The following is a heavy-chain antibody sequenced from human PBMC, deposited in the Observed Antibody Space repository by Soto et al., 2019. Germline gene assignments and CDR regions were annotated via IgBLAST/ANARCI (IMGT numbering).Heavy chain of an antibody. D-gene: IGHD6-6*01. CDR3: AKGLYSSSASGMDV. J-gene: IGHJ6*02. V-gene: IGHV3-9*01. CDR2: IGWNSGSI. Sequence: EVQLVESGGGLVQPGRSLRLSCAASGFTFADYAMHWVRQAPGKGLEWVSGIGWNSGSIGDADFVKGRFTISRDNAKNSLYMQMNSLRAEDTALYYCAKGLYSSSASGMDVWGQGTTVTVSS. CDR1: GFTFADYA.